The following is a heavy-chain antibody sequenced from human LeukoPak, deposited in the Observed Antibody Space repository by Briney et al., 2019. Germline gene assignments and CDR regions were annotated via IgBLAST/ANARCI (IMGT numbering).Heavy chain of an antibody. CDR3: ARQVILSFDK. D-gene: IGHD3-16*02. J-gene: IGHJ4*02. V-gene: IGHV4-39*01. CDR2: VFYTGTT. CDR1: GDSIRTTSYY. Sequence: SETLSLTCSVSGDSIRTTSYYWDWIRQAPGKGLEWIGTVFYTGTTYYSPSLKSRITISVDTSKNQFSLKLSSVTAADTAFYYCARQVILSFDKWGQGAPVTVSS.